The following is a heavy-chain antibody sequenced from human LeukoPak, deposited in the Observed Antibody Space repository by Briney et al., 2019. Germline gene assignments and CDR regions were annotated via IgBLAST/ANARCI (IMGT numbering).Heavy chain of an antibody. Sequence: GGSLRLSCAASGFTFSSYWMHWVRQAPGEGLVWVSRINSDGSSTSYADSVKGRFTISRDNAKNTLYPQMNSLRAEDTAMYYCANAMVRGTRLDYWGQGTLVTVSS. CDR2: INSDGSST. V-gene: IGHV3-74*01. D-gene: IGHD3-10*01. CDR1: GFTFSSYW. CDR3: ANAMVRGTRLDY. J-gene: IGHJ4*02.